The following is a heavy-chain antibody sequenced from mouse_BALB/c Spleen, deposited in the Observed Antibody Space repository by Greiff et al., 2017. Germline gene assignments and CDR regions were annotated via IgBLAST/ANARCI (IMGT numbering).Heavy chain of an antibody. CDR1: GFSLTSYG. Sequence: VKLKQSGPGLVQPSQSLSISCTVSGFSLTSYGVHWVRQSPGKGLEWLGVIWSGGSTDYNAAFISRLSISKDNSKSQVFFKMNSLQATDTAIYYCARNWTWDRFAWFAYWGQGTLVTVSA. V-gene: IGHV2-2*02. CDR2: IWSGGST. D-gene: IGHD4-1*01. CDR3: ARNWTWDRFAWFAY. J-gene: IGHJ3*01.